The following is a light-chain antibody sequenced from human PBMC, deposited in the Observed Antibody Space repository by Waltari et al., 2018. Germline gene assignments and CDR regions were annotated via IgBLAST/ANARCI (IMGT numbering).Light chain of an antibody. J-gene: IGKJ4*01. Sequence: EIVLTQSPVTLSLAAGERATLSCRASESVSNYLAWYQQKPGQSPRLLIYDTSKRATGIPARFSGSGYGTDFTLTINNLEAEDFALYYSQQGSILPLTFGGGTKVEIK. V-gene: IGKV3-11*01. CDR1: ESVSNY. CDR2: DTS. CDR3: QQGSILPLT.